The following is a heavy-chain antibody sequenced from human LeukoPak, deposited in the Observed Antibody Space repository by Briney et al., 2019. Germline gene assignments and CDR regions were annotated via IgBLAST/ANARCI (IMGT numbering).Heavy chain of an antibody. J-gene: IGHJ4*02. Sequence: GGSLRLSCAASRFTFDDYAMHWIRQAPGKGLESVSGISWNSGSIGYADSVKGRFTISRDNAKNSLYLQMNSLRAEDMALYYCAKAACSSTSCYAGYFDYWGQGTLVTVSS. V-gene: IGHV3-9*03. CDR3: AKAACSSTSCYAGYFDY. D-gene: IGHD2-2*01. CDR2: ISWNSGSI. CDR1: RFTFDDYA.